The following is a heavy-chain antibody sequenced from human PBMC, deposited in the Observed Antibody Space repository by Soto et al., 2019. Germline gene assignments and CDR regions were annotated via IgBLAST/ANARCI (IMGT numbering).Heavy chain of an antibody. Sequence: GGSLRLSCAASGFTFSNYAMIWVRQAPGKGLEWVAALTASGRTTYYADSVKGRFTISRDNSKSTLYLQLNSLRAEDTAFYHCAKELSEDQVLSPLDSWGQGTLVTVSS. D-gene: IGHD2-15*01. V-gene: IGHV3-23*01. CDR3: AKELSEDQVLSPLDS. J-gene: IGHJ5*01. CDR2: LTASGRTT. CDR1: GFTFSNYA.